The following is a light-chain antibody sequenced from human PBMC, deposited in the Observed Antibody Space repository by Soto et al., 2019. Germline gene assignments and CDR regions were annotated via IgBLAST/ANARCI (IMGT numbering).Light chain of an antibody. CDR3: QQSYSTPRP. Sequence: DIQMTQSPSSLSASVGDRVTVTCRTSQSISTFLNWYQQKPGKAPKLLIYDASTLQSGVPSRFSGSGSGTDFTLTIASLQPEDFATYYCQQSYSTPRPFGPGTKVDI. V-gene: IGKV1-39*01. CDR2: DAS. J-gene: IGKJ3*01. CDR1: QSISTF.